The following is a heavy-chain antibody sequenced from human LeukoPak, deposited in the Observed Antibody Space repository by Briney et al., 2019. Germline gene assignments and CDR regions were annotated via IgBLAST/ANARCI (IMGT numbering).Heavy chain of an antibody. Sequence: GGSLRLSCAASGFTFSSYSMNWVRQAPGKGLEWVSSISSRSSYIYYADSVKGRFTISRDNAKNSLYLQMNSLRAEDTAVYYCAREHYDSSGYYYVGAFDIWGQGTMVTVSS. J-gene: IGHJ3*02. CDR1: GFTFSSYS. V-gene: IGHV3-21*01. CDR2: ISSRSSYI. D-gene: IGHD3-22*01. CDR3: AREHYDSSGYYYVGAFDI.